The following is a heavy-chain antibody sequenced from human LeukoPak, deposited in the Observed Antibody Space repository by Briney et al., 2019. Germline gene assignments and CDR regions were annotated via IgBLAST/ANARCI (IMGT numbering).Heavy chain of an antibody. CDR1: GGSISSGSYY. CDR2: IYTSGST. V-gene: IGHV4-61*02. D-gene: IGHD1-26*01. CDR3: AREVDRSGSYFDY. J-gene: IGHJ4*02. Sequence: SETLSLTCTVSGGSISSGSYYWSWIRQPAGKGLEWIGRIYTSGSTNYNPSLKSRVTISVDTSKNQFSLKLSSVTAADTAVYYCAREVDRSGSYFDYWGQGTLVTVSS.